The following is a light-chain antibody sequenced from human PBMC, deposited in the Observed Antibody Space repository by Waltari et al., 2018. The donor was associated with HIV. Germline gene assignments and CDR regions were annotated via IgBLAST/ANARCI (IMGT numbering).Light chain of an antibody. CDR2: AKS. CDR1: QDISIY. Sequence: DIQMTQSPSSLSASVGDRVTVTCRASQDISIYLAWYQQRPGKLPKLLIYAKSTLQSGVPSRFSGSGSGTDFTLTISSLQPEDFATYYCQKYDSAPLTFGGGTKVEIK. J-gene: IGKJ4*01. V-gene: IGKV1-27*01. CDR3: QKYDSAPLT.